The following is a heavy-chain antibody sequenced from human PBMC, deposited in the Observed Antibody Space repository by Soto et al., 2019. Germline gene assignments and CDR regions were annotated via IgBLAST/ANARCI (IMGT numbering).Heavy chain of an antibody. J-gene: IGHJ6*03. CDR3: ARSPSVSLSGYMDV. V-gene: IGHV3-33*01. CDR2: IWYDGSNK. CDR1: GFTFSSYG. D-gene: IGHD3-10*01. Sequence: ESVGGVVQPGRSLRLSCAASGFTFSSYGMHWVRQAPGKGLEWVAVIWYDGSNKYYADSVKGRFTISRDNSKNTLYLQMNSLRAEDTAVYYCARSPSVSLSGYMDVWGKGTTVTVSS.